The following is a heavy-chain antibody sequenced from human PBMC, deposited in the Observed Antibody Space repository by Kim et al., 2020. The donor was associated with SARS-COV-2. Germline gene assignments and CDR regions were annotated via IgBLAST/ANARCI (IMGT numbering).Heavy chain of an antibody. CDR1: GGSISSGGYY. Sequence: SETLSLTCTVSGGSISSGGYYWSWIRQHPGKGLEWIGYIYYSGSTYYTPSLKSRVTISVDTSKNQFSLMLSSVTAADTAVYHCASAKPESSATGDCQHWGQGTLVTVYS. J-gene: IGHJ1*01. CDR3: ASAKPESSATGDCQH. CDR2: IYYSGST. D-gene: IGHD3-22*01. V-gene: IGHV4-31*03.